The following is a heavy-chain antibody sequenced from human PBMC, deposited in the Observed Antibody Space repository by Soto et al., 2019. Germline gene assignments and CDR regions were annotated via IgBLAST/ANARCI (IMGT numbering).Heavy chain of an antibody. CDR1: GFTFSSYA. Sequence: EVQLLESGGGLVQPGGSLRLSCAASGFTFSSYAMSWVRQAPGKGLEWVSAMSGSGGSTYYADSVKGRFTISRDNSKNTLYLQMNSLRAEDTAVYYCAKDMYGSGSYYEAFDIWGQGTMVTVSS. CDR3: AKDMYGSGSYYEAFDI. V-gene: IGHV3-23*01. CDR2: MSGSGGST. D-gene: IGHD3-10*01. J-gene: IGHJ3*02.